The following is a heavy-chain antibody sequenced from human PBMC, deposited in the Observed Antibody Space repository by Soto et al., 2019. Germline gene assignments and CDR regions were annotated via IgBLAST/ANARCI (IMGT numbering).Heavy chain of an antibody. CDR1: GGTFSSYA. D-gene: IGHD4-4*01. Sequence: QVQLVQSGAEVKKPGSSVKVSCKASGGTFSSYAISWVRQAPGQGLEWMGGIIPIFGTANYAQKFQGRVTITADESTSTAYMELSSLRSEDTAVYYCARGSGSNSYYYYYGMDVWGQGTTVTVSS. J-gene: IGHJ6*02. CDR2: IIPIFGTA. V-gene: IGHV1-69*12. CDR3: ARGSGSNSYYYYYGMDV.